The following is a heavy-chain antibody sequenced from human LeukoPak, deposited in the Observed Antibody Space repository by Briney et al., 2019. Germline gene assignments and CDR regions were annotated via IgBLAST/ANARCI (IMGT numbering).Heavy chain of an antibody. Sequence: SETLSLTCTVSVGSFSTYYWNWIRQPPGKGLEWIGYVSYNGATKYNPSLKSRVTISVDTSKNQFSLKLNSVTAADTAVYYCARDLQTLAAAYWGQGTLVTVSS. CDR3: ARDLQTLAAAY. CDR1: VGSFSTYY. V-gene: IGHV4-59*12. J-gene: IGHJ4*02. D-gene: IGHD6-25*01. CDR2: VSYNGAT.